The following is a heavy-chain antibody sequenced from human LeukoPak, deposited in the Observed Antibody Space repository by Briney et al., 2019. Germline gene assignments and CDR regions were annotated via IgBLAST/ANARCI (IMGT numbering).Heavy chain of an antibody. CDR3: ASTDILTGYSTNHDYYGMDV. V-gene: IGHV3-7*01. Sequence: GGSLRLSCAASGFTFSSYWMSWVRQAPGKGLEWVADIKQDGSEKYYVDSVKGRSTISRDNAKNSLYLQMNSLRAEDTAVYYCASTDILTGYSTNHDYYGMDVWGQGTTVTVSS. D-gene: IGHD3-9*01. CDR1: GFTFSSYW. J-gene: IGHJ6*02. CDR2: IKQDGSEK.